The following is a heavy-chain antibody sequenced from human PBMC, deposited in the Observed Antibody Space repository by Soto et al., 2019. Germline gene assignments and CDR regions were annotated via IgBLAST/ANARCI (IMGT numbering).Heavy chain of an antibody. CDR1: GGTFSNYA. V-gene: IGHV1-69*01. CDR2: IITIFDTA. CDR3: ARDCSSTNCPNFYYYGMDV. Sequence: QVQLVQSGAEVKDPGSTVKVSCKASGGTFSNYAISWVRQAPGQGLEWMGGIITIFDTAKYAQKFQGRVTITADEAATTAFMERSSLRSEDTAVYYCARDCSSTNCPNFYYYGMDVWGQETTVTVSS. D-gene: IGHD2-2*01. J-gene: IGHJ6*02.